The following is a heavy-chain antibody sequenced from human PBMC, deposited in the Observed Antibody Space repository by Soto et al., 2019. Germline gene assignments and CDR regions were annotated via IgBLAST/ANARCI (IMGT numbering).Heavy chain of an antibody. CDR1: GDSISSGNYY. CDR2: INYSGST. D-gene: IGHD3-10*01. Sequence: QVQLQESGPGLVKPSQTLSLSCTLSGDSISSGNYYWGWIRHSPGKGLEWIAYINYSGSTYWNQSHRARITISVVTWKNHVSLKLRSVTAADTAVYYCARVPPGSGIYFSHYYVIDVWGQGTTVTVSS. CDR3: ARVPPGSGIYFSHYYVIDV. V-gene: IGHV4-30-4*01. J-gene: IGHJ6*02.